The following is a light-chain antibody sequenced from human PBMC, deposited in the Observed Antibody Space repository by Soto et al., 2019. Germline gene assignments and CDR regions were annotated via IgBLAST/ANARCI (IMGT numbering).Light chain of an antibody. J-gene: IGLJ2*01. Sequence: QSVLTQPPSASGSPGQSVTISCTGTSSDVGAYSYVSWYQQHPGKAPKLMIYEVSKRPSGVPDRFSGSKSGNTASLTVSVLQAEDEADYYCSSYAGSNNFVVFGGGTKLTVL. V-gene: IGLV2-8*01. CDR3: SSYAGSNNFVV. CDR2: EVS. CDR1: SSDVGAYSY.